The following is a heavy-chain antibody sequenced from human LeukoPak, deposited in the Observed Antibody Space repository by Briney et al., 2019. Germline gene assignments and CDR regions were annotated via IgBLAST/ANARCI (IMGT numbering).Heavy chain of an antibody. CDR1: GGSIRSNSYY. CDR3: AGGRFGSSSWYKVGPAGRGTAIDY. D-gene: IGHD6-13*01. V-gene: IGHV4-39*07. CDR2: IYHAGST. J-gene: IGHJ4*02. Sequence: PSETLSLTCAVSGGSIRSNSYYWGWIRQPPGKGLEWIGSIYHAGSTYYNPSLKSRVTISVDTSKNQFSLKLSSVTAADTAVYYCAGGRFGSSSWYKVGPAGRGTAIDYWGQGTLVTVSS.